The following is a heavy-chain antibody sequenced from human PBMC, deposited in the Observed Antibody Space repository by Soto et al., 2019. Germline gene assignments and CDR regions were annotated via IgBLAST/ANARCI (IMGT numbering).Heavy chain of an antibody. CDR2: ITGSGDDT. Sequence: GGSLRLACAASGFVFRSDAMNWVRQAPGKGLEWVSVITGSGDDTYYVDSVKGRFTISRDNSKNLLYVEMNSLRAEDTAVYYCAKAISGYHAPLDPWGQGTRVTVSS. D-gene: IGHD3-22*01. CDR1: GFVFRSDA. CDR3: AKAISGYHAPLDP. J-gene: IGHJ5*02. V-gene: IGHV3-23*01.